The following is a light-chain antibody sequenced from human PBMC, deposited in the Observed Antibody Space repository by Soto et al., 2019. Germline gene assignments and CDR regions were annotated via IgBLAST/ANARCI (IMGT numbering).Light chain of an antibody. Sequence: EIVLTQSPATLSLSPGERATLSCRASQSVSSYLAWYQQKPGQAPRLLIYDASNRATGIPARFSGSGSGTDFTLTXSSLXPEXXAVYYCQQRSNWPITFGQGTRLEIK. CDR2: DAS. V-gene: IGKV3-11*01. CDR3: QQRSNWPIT. CDR1: QSVSSY. J-gene: IGKJ5*01.